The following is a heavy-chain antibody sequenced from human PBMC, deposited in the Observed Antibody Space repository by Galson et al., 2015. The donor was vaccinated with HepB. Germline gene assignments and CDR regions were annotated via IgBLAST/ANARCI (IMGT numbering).Heavy chain of an antibody. D-gene: IGHD3-9*01. CDR3: ARGPSGDDILTPYGMDV. Sequence: ETLSLTCAVYGGSFSGYYWSWIRQPPGKGLEWIGEINHSGSTNYNPSLKSRVTISVDTSKNQFSLKLSSVTAADTAVYYCARGPSGDDILTPYGMDVWGQGTTVTVSS. J-gene: IGHJ6*02. V-gene: IGHV4-34*01. CDR2: INHSGST. CDR1: GGSFSGYY.